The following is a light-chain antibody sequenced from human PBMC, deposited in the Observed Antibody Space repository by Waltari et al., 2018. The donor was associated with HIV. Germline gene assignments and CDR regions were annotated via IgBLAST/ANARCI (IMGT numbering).Light chain of an antibody. V-gene: IGKV3-20*01. J-gene: IGKJ1*01. CDR2: GAS. CDR3: QQYGTTPT. CDR1: QRVTSDY. Sequence: EIVLTQSPDTLSLSPGERATLSCRASQRVTSDYLDWYQQKPGQPPRLLIYGASTRATGIADRFSGSGSGTDFTLTISRLEPEDFAVYYCQQYGTTPTFGQGTTVEI.